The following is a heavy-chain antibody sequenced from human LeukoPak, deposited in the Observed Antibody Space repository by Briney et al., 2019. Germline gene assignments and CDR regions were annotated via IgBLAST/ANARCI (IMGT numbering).Heavy chain of an antibody. D-gene: IGHD6-13*01. CDR1: GDSISSSSYY. CDR2: IYYSGST. V-gene: IGHV4-39*07. Sequence: PSQTLSLTCTVSGDSISSSSYYWGWIRQPPGKGLEWIGSIYYSGSTYYNPSLKSRVTISVDTSKNQFSLKLNSVTAADTAVYYCARLVGSSWLAFDIWGQGAMVTVSA. J-gene: IGHJ3*02. CDR3: ARLVGSSWLAFDI.